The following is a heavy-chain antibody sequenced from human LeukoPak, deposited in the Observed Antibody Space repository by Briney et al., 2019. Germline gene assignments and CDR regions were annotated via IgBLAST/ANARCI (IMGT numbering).Heavy chain of an antibody. Sequence: GASVKVSCKASEYTFTAYYVHWVRQAPGRELEWMGWINPNSGDTNFAQNFQGRVTMTRDTSISTVYMELSRLRSDDTAVYYCARVGQWLVENDWFDPWGQGTLVTVSS. CDR2: INPNSGDT. CDR3: ARVGQWLVENDWFDP. V-gene: IGHV1-2*02. J-gene: IGHJ5*02. D-gene: IGHD6-19*01. CDR1: EYTFTAYY.